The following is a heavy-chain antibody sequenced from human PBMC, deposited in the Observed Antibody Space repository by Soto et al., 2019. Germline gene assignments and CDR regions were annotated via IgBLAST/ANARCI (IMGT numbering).Heavy chain of an antibody. D-gene: IGHD2-15*01. CDR1: GGSISSGGYY. J-gene: IGHJ4*02. CDR2: IYYSGST. CDR3: ARGPGYCSGGSCYHFGRGYYFDY. V-gene: IGHV4-31*03. Sequence: QVQLQESGPGLVKPSQTLSLTCTVSGGSISSGGYYWSWIRQHPGKGLEWIGYIYYSGSTYYNPSVKSRVTISVDTSKNQFSLKLSSVTAADTAVYYCARGPGYCSGGSCYHFGRGYYFDYWGQGTLVTVSS.